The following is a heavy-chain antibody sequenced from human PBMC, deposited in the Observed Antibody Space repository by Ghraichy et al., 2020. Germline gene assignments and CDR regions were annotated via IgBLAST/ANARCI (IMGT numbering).Heavy chain of an antibody. J-gene: IGHJ4*02. V-gene: IGHV3-15*01. CDR2: ITSKTDGGTT. D-gene: IGHD6-19*01. CDR1: VFPFSNAW. Sequence: LSLTCAASVFPFSNAWMTWVRQAPGKGLEWVGRITSKTDGGTTDYAAPVKGSFTISRDDSKNTLYLQMTSLKTEDTAVYYCTTISGWPDYWGQGTLVTVSS. CDR3: TTISGWPDY.